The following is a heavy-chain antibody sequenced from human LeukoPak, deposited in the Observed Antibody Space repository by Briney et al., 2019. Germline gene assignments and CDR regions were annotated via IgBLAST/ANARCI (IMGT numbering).Heavy chain of an antibody. CDR3: ASPGSVGDTGMPDY. J-gene: IGHJ4*02. Sequence: GGSLRLSCAASGFTFSAYDMNWVRQATGKGLEWVSAIGTTDDTYCPGSMKGRFTISRENAKNSLYLQMNSLTAGDTAVYYCASPGSVGDTGMPDYWGQGTLVTVSS. V-gene: IGHV3-13*01. CDR2: IGTTDDT. D-gene: IGHD5-18*01. CDR1: GFTFSAYD.